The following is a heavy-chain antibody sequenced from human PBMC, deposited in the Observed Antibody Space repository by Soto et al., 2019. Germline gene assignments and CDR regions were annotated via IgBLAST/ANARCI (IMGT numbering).Heavy chain of an antibody. CDR1: GGSISNNY. CDR3: ARGKGYYDSSGYPVTRFDY. J-gene: IGHJ4*02. V-gene: IGHV4-59*01. D-gene: IGHD3-22*01. CDR2: IYYSGST. Sequence: PSETLSLTCTVSGGSISNNYWTWIRQPPGKGLEWIGYIYYSGSTNYNPSLKSRVTISVDTSKNQFSLKLSSVTAADTAVYYCARGKGYYDSSGYPVTRFDYWGQGTLVTVSS.